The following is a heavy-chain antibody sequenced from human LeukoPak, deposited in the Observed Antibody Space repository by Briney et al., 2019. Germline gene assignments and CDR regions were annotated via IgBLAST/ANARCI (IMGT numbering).Heavy chain of an antibody. CDR3: AKASVEMATMGHYYFDY. V-gene: IGHV3-30*18. J-gene: IGHJ4*02. CDR1: GFTFSSYG. CDR2: ISYDGSNK. D-gene: IGHD5-24*01. Sequence: GGSLRLSCAASGFTFSSYGMHWVRQAPGKGLEWVAVISYDGSNKYYADSVKGRFTISRDSSKNTLYLQMNSLRAEDTAVYYCAKASVEMATMGHYYFDYWGQGTLVTVSS.